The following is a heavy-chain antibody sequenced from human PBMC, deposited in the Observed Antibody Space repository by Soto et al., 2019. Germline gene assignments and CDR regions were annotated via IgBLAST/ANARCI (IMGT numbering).Heavy chain of an antibody. CDR2: IRDSGDSV. D-gene: IGHD3-10*01. CDR3: VRDDSYSFDY. Sequence: GGSLRLSCAASGFTFSSYGMHLVRQTPGKGLEWISNIRDSGDSVTYADSVRGRFTMSRDNAKNSLYLQVNSLRVDDTAIYYCVRDDSYSFDYWGPGSLVTVSS. J-gene: IGHJ4*02. CDR1: GFTFSSYG. V-gene: IGHV3-48*01.